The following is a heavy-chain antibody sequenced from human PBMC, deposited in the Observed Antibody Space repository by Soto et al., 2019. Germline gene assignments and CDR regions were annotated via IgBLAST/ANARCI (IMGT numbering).Heavy chain of an antibody. CDR2: ISGSGGST. J-gene: IGHJ6*02. V-gene: IGHV3-23*01. Sequence: EVQLLESGGGLVQPGGSLRLSCAASGFTFSSYAMSWVRQAPGKGLEWVSAISGSGGSTYYADSVKGRFTISRDNSKNTRYLQMNSLRAEDTAVYYCAKARYCSSTSCYTGYYYYGMDVWGQGTTVTVSS. D-gene: IGHD2-2*02. CDR1: GFTFSSYA. CDR3: AKARYCSSTSCYTGYYYYGMDV.